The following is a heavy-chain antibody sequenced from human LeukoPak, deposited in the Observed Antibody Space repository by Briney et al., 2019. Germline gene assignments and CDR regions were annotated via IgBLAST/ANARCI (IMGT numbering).Heavy chain of an antibody. CDR2: ISWNSGSI. CDR1: GFTFDDYA. V-gene: IGHV3-9*01. CDR3: AKSPGDSSGSLDY. Sequence: GGSLRLSCAASGFTFDDYAMHWVRHAPGKGLEWVSGISWNSGSIGYADSVKGRFTISRDNAKNSLYLQMNSLRAEDTALYYCAKSPGDSSGSLDYWGQGTLVTVSS. J-gene: IGHJ4*02. D-gene: IGHD3-22*01.